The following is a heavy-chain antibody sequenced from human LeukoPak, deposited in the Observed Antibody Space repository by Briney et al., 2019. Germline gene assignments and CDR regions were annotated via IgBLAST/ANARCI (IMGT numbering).Heavy chain of an antibody. V-gene: IGHV4-38-2*02. CDR2: IYHSGST. D-gene: IGHD3-10*01. CDR1: GYSISSGYY. CDR3: ASVGSGSYYNWGGY. Sequence: SETLPLTCTVYGYSISSGYYWGWIRQPPGKGLEWIGSIYHSGSTYYNPSLKSRVTISVDTSKNQFSLKLSSVTAADTAVYYCASVGSGSYYNWGGYWGQGTLVTVSS. J-gene: IGHJ4*02.